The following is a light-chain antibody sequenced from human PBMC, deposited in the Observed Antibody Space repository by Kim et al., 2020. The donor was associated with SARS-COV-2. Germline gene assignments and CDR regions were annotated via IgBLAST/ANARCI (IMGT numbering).Light chain of an antibody. J-gene: IGLJ3*02. V-gene: IGLV2-18*02. Sequence: GVPDRFSGSKSANTASLTISGLQPEDEADYYCSSYTTSSTFGVLFGGGTQLTVL. CDR3: SSYTTSSTFGVL.